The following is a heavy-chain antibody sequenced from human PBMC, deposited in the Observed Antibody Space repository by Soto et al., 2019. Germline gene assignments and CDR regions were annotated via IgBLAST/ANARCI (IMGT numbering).Heavy chain of an antibody. CDR1: GFTFSSYA. J-gene: IGHJ4*02. CDR2: SSGSGGRT. CDR3: AKHNPRTTGNTDFDY. D-gene: IGHD1-1*01. Sequence: EVQLLESGGGLVQPGGSLRLSCAASGFTFSSYAMSWVRQAPGKGLEWVSVSSGSGGRTYYADSVKGRFTISRDNAKNTLYLQMNSLRAEDTAVYYCAKHNPRTTGNTDFDYWGQGTLVTVSS. V-gene: IGHV3-23*01.